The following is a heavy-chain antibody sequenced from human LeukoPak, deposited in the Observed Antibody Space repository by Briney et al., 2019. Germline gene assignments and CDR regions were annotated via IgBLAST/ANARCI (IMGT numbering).Heavy chain of an antibody. CDR1: GGSISRSSYY. J-gene: IGHJ4*02. D-gene: IGHD5-18*01. CDR2: IYYSGST. CDR3: ARHGRIQLWLNY. V-gene: IGHV4-39*01. Sequence: SETLSLTCTVSGGSISRSSYYWGWIRQPPGKGLEWIGSIYYSGSTYYNPSLKSRVTISVDTSKNPFSLQLSSVTAADTAVYYCARHGRIQLWLNYWGQGTLVTVSS.